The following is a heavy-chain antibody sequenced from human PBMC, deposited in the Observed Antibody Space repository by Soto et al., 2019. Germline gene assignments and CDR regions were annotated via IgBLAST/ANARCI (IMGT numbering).Heavy chain of an antibody. V-gene: IGHV1-58*01. CDR1: GFTFTSSA. J-gene: IGHJ6*02. Sequence: SVKVSCKASGFTFTSSAVQWVRQARGQRLEWIGWIVVGSGNTIYPQKFQERVTITRDMSTSTAYMELSSLRSEGTAVYYCAAALGGYYYGMDVWGQGATVTVSS. CDR2: IVVGSGNT. CDR3: AAALGGYYYGMDV. D-gene: IGHD3-3*01.